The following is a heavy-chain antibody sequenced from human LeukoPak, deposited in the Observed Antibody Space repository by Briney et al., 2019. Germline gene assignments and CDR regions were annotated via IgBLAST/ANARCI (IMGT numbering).Heavy chain of an antibody. CDR1: GFTFSSYA. V-gene: IGHV3-23*01. CDR2: ISGSGGST. J-gene: IGHJ6*02. D-gene: IGHD6-13*01. Sequence: GGSLRLSCAASGFTFSSYAMSWVRQAPGKGLEWVSAISGSGGSTYYADSVKGRFTISRDYSKNTLYLQMNSLRAEDTAVYYCATTYSSSLRPPFGYYYYGMDVWGQGTTVTVSS. CDR3: ATTYSSSLRPPFGYYYYGMDV.